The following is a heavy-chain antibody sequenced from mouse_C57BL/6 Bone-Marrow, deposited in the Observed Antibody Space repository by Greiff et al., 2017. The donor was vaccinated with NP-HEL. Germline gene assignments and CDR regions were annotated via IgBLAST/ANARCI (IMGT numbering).Heavy chain of an antibody. CDR1: GYTFTDYY. Sequence: EVKLMESGPVLVKPGASVKMSCKASGYTFTDYYMNWVKQSHGKSLEWIGVINPYNGGTSYNQKFKGKATLTVDKSSSTAYMELNSLTSEDSAVYYCARNYRYYFDYWGQGTTLTVSS. V-gene: IGHV1-19*01. J-gene: IGHJ2*01. CDR2: INPYNGGT. CDR3: ARNYRYYFDY. D-gene: IGHD2-1*01.